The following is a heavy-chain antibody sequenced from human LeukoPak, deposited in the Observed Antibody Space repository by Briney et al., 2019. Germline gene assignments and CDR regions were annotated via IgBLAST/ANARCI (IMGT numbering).Heavy chain of an antibody. V-gene: IGHV4-59*01. CDR3: ARSDYVDAFDI. CDR2: IYYSGST. Sequence: RPSQTLSLTCTVSGVSISSYYWSWIRQPPGKGLEWIGYIYYSGSTNYNPSLKSRVTISVDTSKNQFSLKLSSVTAADTAVYYCARSDYVDAFDIWGQGTMVTVSS. J-gene: IGHJ3*02. D-gene: IGHD4-17*01. CDR1: GVSISSYY.